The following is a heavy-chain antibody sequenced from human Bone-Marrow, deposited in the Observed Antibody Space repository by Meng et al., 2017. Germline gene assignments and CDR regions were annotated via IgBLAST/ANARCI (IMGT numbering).Heavy chain of an antibody. V-gene: IGHV4-34*01. Sequence: QRQLQQWGAGLLKPSETLSLTCVVSGGSCSDYYWSWIRQPPGKGLEWIGEINHSGSTNYNPSLESRATISVDTSQNNLSLKLSSVTAADSAVYYCARGPTTMAHDFDYWGQGTLVTVSS. CDR1: GGSCSDYY. D-gene: IGHD4-11*01. CDR3: ARGPTTMAHDFDY. J-gene: IGHJ4*02. CDR2: INHSGST.